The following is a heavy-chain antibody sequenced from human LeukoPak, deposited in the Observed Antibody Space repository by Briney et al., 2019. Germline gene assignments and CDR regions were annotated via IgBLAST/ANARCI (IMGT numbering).Heavy chain of an antibody. D-gene: IGHD2/OR15-2a*01. CDR3: ARDLAAISTGSHNWFDP. J-gene: IGHJ5*02. CDR2: INPKSGAT. V-gene: IGHV1-2*02. Sequence: ASVKVSCKTSGYTFTGYYMHWVRQAPGQGLEWMGWINPKSGATKYAQKFQGRVTMTRDTSISTAFMELSRLTPDDTAVYYCARDLAAISTGSHNWFDPWGQGTLVTVSS. CDR1: GYTFTGYY.